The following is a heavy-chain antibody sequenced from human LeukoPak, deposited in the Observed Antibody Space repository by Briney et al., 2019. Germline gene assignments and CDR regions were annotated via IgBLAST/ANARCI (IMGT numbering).Heavy chain of an antibody. CDR3: ARHDYLERPGREYYCDY. CDR2: IYHSGST. CDR1: GYSISSGYY. D-gene: IGHD1-1*01. Sequence: SETLSLTCTVSGYSISSGYYWGWIRQPPGKGLEWIGSIYHSGSTYYNPSLKSRVTISVDTSKNQFSLKLSSVTAADTAVYYCARHDYLERPGREYYCDYWGQGTLVTVSS. J-gene: IGHJ4*02. V-gene: IGHV4-38-2*02.